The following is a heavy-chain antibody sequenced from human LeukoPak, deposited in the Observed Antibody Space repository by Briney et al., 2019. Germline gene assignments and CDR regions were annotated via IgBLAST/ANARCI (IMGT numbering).Heavy chain of an antibody. Sequence: GGSLRLSCAASGFTFSSYSMNWVRQAPGKGLEWVSSISSSSSYIYYADSVKGRFTISRDNAKNSLYLQMNSLRAEDTAVYYCAGDYYDSSDYYYVYAFDIWGQGTMVTVSS. CDR1: GFTFSSYS. J-gene: IGHJ3*02. CDR3: AGDYYDSSDYYYVYAFDI. CDR2: ISSSSSYI. D-gene: IGHD3-22*01. V-gene: IGHV3-21*01.